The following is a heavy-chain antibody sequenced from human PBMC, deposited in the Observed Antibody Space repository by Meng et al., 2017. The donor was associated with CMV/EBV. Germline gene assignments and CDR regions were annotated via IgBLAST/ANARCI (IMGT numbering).Heavy chain of an antibody. V-gene: IGHV3-7*01. J-gene: IGHJ6*02. CDR2: IKQDGSEK. CDR3: ASDFWSGYSGYYYYGMDV. D-gene: IGHD3-3*01. CDR1: GFTFSSYW. Sequence: GGSLRLSCAASGFTFSSYWMSWVRQAPGKGLEWVANIKQDGSEKYYVDSVKGRFTISRDNAKNSLYLQMNSLRAEDTAVYYCASDFWSGYSGYYYYGMDVWGQGTTVTV.